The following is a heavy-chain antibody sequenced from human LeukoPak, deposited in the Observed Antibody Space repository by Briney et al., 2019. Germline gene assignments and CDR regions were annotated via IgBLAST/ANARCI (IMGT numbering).Heavy chain of an antibody. J-gene: IGHJ4*02. CDR2: IKQDGSEK. V-gene: IGHV3-7*01. CDR1: GFTFSSYG. D-gene: IGHD6-13*01. CDR3: AREAAAGNFDY. Sequence: GGSLRLSCAASGFTFSSYGMSWVRQAPGKGLEWVANIKQDGSEKYYVDSVKGRFTISRDNAKNSLYLQMNSLRAEDTAVYYCAREAAAGNFDYWGQGTLVTVSS.